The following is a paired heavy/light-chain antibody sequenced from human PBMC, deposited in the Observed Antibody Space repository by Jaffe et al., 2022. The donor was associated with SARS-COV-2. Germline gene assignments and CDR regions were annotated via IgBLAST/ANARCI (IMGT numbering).Heavy chain of an antibody. CDR1: GFTSSNYE. J-gene: IGHJ4*02. V-gene: IGHV3-48*03. CDR2: MSRSGSTK. D-gene: IGHD2-15*01. CDR3: AKDGRYCSGGSCYSGRGYFDY. Sequence: EVQLVESGGGLVQPGGSLRLSCAASGFTSSNYEMNWVRQAPGKGLEWVSYMSRSGSTKYYADSVKGRFTISRDNAKNSLYLQMNSLRVEDTAVYYCAKDGRYCSGGSCYSGRGYFDYWGQGTLVTVSS.
Light chain of an antibody. Sequence: QSALTQPASVSGSPGQSITISCTGTSSDVGVYNFVSWYQQHPGKAPKLMIYEVSNRPSGVPDRFSGSKSGNTASLTISGLQAEDEADYYCNSYTSTSTPGWVFGGGTKLTVL. J-gene: IGLJ3*02. CDR2: EVS. CDR1: SSDVGVYNF. V-gene: IGLV2-14*01. CDR3: NSYTSTSTPGWV.